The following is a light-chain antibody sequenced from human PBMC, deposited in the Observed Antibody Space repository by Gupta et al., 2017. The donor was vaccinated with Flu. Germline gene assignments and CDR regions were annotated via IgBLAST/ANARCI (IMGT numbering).Light chain of an antibody. CDR1: QVISSY. CDR2: AAS. CDR3: QKYNSAPST. V-gene: IGKV1-27*01. J-gene: IGKJ4*01. Sequence: PSFLSASGGNSVTISCRARQVISSYLAWYQQKTGKRPRLLIYAASTGAAGVPSSFSGSGFGTDFTLTISSLQPEDVAAYYCQKYNSAPSTFGRGTKVDIK.